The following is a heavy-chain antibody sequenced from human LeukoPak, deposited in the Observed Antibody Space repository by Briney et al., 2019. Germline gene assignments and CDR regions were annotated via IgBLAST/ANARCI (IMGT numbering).Heavy chain of an antibody. V-gene: IGHV3-7*02. Sequence: GGSLRLSCAASGFTLSTYWMSWVRQAPGKGLEWVANIKQDGSEKYYVDSVKGRFTISRDNAKNSLYLQMNSLRAEDTAVYYCARGCSGGSCPSDSWGQGTLVTVSS. D-gene: IGHD2-15*01. CDR2: IKQDGSEK. CDR3: ARGCSGGSCPSDS. CDR1: GFTLSTYW. J-gene: IGHJ4*02.